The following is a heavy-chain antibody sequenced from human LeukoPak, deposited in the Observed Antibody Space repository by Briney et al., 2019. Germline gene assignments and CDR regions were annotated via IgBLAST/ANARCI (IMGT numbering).Heavy chain of an antibody. D-gene: IGHD6-19*01. V-gene: IGHV3-74*01. CDR3: AKTYGSGRYPGDWFDP. J-gene: IGHJ5*02. CDR2: IYSDGSST. Sequence: GGSLRLSCTASGFTFSSYWMHWVRQAPGKGLVWVSRIYSDGSSTSYADSVKGRFTISRDNAKNTLYLQMNSLRSEETAVYYCAKTYGSGRYPGDWFDPWGQGTLVTVSS. CDR1: GFTFSSYW.